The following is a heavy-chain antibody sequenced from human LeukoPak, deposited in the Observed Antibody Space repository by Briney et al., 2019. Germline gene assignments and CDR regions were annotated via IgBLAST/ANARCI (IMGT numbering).Heavy chain of an antibody. V-gene: IGHV3-23*01. D-gene: IGHD6-19*01. Sequence: PGGSLRLSCAASGFTFSSYAMSWVRQAPGKGLEWVSGISGSGGTTYYADSVKGRFTISTDNSKNTLYLQMNSLRAEDTAVYYCAKADSSVWYLADWGQGTLVTVSS. J-gene: IGHJ4*02. CDR2: ISGSGGTT. CDR3: AKADSSVWYLAD. CDR1: GFTFSSYA.